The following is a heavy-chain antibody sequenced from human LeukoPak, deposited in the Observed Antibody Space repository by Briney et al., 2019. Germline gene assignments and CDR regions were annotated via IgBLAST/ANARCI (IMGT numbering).Heavy chain of an antibody. V-gene: IGHV3-30*04. Sequence: GGSLRLSCAASGFTFSSYAMHWVRQAPGKGLEWVAVISYDGSNKYYADSVKGRFTISRDNSKNTPYLQMNSLRAEDTAVYYCARDFLGAFDIWGQGTMVTVSS. CDR1: GFTFSSYA. CDR2: ISYDGSNK. CDR3: ARDFLGAFDI. D-gene: IGHD3-10*01. J-gene: IGHJ3*02.